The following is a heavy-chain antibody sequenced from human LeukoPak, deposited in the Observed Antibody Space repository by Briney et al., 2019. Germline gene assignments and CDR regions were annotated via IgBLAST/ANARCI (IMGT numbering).Heavy chain of an antibody. D-gene: IGHD6-13*01. CDR3: ARQSEQLTFDP. Sequence: GESLKISCKGSGYSSTSHWIGWVRQMPGKGLEWMGIIYPGDSDTRYSPSFQGQVTISADKSISTAYLQWSSLKASDTAMYYCARQSEQLTFDPWGQGTLVTVSS. J-gene: IGHJ5*02. CDR2: IYPGDSDT. CDR1: GYSSTSHW. V-gene: IGHV5-51*01.